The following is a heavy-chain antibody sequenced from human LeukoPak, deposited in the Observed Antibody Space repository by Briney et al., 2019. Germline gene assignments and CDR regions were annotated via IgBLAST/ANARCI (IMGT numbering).Heavy chain of an antibody. CDR2: INYRGST. CDR1: GGSFSGYY. V-gene: IGHV4-34*01. D-gene: IGHD2-8*01. J-gene: IGHJ1*01. Sequence: PSETLSLTCAVYGGSFSGYYWSWIRQPPGKGLEGIGDINYRGSTNYNSSLKSRVSISVDASKNEVSLKLASVTAADTAVYYCARGNYEYGGNLMDSWGQGTLVIVSS. CDR3: ARGNYEYGGNLMDS.